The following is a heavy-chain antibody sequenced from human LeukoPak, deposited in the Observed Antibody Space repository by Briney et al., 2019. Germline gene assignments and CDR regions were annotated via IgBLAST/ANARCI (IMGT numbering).Heavy chain of an antibody. CDR3: ARRRTTVTYFDY. D-gene: IGHD4-17*01. J-gene: IGHJ4*02. CDR1: GFTFSSYS. V-gene: IGHV3-21*01. CDR2: ISSSSSYI. Sequence: GGSLRLSCAASGFTFSSYSMKWVRQAPGKGREWVSSISSSSSYIYYADSVKGRFTISRDNAKNSLYLQMNSLRAEDTAVYYCARRRTTVTYFDYWGQGTLVTVSS.